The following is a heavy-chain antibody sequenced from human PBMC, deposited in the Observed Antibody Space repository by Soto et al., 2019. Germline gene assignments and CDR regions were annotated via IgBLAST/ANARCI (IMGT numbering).Heavy chain of an antibody. V-gene: IGHV3-72*01. Sequence: DVQLVESGGGLVQPGGSLRLSCAVSGFTFGDYFMDWVRQAPGEGLEWVARSRNKPNSYSTQYAASVRGRFTISRVISEDSLYLQMNSLKTEDTAVYYCARTRRRVEGGGYNWNVDVWGRGTLVTVSS. D-gene: IGHD3-22*01. CDR3: ARTRRRVEGGGYNWNVDV. CDR1: GFTFGDYF. J-gene: IGHJ2*01. CDR2: SRNKPNSYST.